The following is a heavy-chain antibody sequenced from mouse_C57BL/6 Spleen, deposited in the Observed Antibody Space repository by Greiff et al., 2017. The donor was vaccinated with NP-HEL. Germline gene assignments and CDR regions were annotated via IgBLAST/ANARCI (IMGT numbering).Heavy chain of an antibody. CDR1: GYSITSGYY. V-gene: IGHV3-6*01. D-gene: IGHD1-1*01. CDR2: ISYDGSN. J-gene: IGHJ1*03. CDR3: ARDGDYGSSPWYFDV. Sequence: DVQLQESGPGLVKPSQSLSLTCSVTGYSITSGYYWNWIRQFPGNKLEWMGYISYDGSNNYNPSLKNRISITRDTSKNQFFLKLNSVTTEDTATYYCARDGDYGSSPWYFDVWGTGTTVTVSS.